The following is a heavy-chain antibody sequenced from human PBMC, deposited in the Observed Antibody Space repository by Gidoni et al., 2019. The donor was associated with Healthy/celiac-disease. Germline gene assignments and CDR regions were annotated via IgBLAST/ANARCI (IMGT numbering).Heavy chain of an antibody. CDR2: INHSGST. J-gene: IGHJ6*03. CDR1: GWSFSGYY. D-gene: IGHD1-1*01. Sequence: QVQLQQWGAGLLKPSETLSLTCAVYGWSFSGYYWRWIRQPPGKGLEWIGEINHSGSTNYNPSLKSRVTISVDTSKNQFSLKLSSVTAADTAVYYCAKNKKQTVRRYYYYYMDVWGKGTTVTVSS. CDR3: AKNKKQTVRRYYYYYMDV. V-gene: IGHV4-34*01.